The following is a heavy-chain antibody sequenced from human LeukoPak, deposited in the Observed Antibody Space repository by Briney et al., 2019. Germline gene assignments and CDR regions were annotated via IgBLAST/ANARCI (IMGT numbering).Heavy chain of an antibody. CDR1: GFTFSSYS. CDR3: ARDKGFGEFTSWFDP. J-gene: IGHJ5*02. CDR2: ISSSSSTI. D-gene: IGHD3-10*01. Sequence: PGGSLRLSCAASGFTFSSYSMNWVRQAPGKGLEWVSYISSSSSTIYYADSVKGRFTISRDNAKNSLYLQMNSLRAEDTAVYYCARDKGFGEFTSWFDPWGQGTLVTVSS. V-gene: IGHV3-48*04.